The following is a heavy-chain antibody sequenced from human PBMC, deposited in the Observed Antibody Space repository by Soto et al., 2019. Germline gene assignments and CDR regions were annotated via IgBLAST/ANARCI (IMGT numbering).Heavy chain of an antibody. CDR3: ARNYYDTSALRY. D-gene: IGHD3-22*01. V-gene: IGHV4-59*01. J-gene: IGHJ4*02. CDR2: IYYSGST. Sequence: SETLSLTCTVSCGSISNDYWSWIRQPPGKGLEWIGYIYYSGSTNYNPSLKSRVSISVDTSKNLFSLRLSSVTAADTALYYCARNYYDTSALRYWGQGTLVTVSS. CDR1: CGSISNDY.